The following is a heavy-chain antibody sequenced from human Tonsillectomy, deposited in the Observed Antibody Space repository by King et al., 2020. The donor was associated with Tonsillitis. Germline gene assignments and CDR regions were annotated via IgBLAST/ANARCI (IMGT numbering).Heavy chain of an antibody. V-gene: IGHV3-74*01. CDR1: GFTFSSYW. CDR3: MLHYYDAQAAFDI. CDR2: INSDGSST. J-gene: IGHJ3*02. D-gene: IGHD3-22*01. Sequence: VQLVESGGGLVQPGGSLRLSCAASGFTFSSYWMHWVRQAPGKGLVWVSRINSDGSSTSYADSVKGRFTISRDNAKNTLYLQMNSLRAEDTAVYYCMLHYYDAQAAFDIWGQGTMVTVSS.